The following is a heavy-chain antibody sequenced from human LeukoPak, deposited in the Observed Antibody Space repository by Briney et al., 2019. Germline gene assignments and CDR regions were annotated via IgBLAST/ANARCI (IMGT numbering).Heavy chain of an antibody. D-gene: IGHD2-2*01. Sequence: SETLSLTCAVSGYSISSGYYWGWIRQPPGKGLEWIGSIYHSGSTYYNPSLKSRVTISVDTSKNQFSLKLSSVTAADTAVYYCARRVRYCSSTSCYPDDYYYYYYMDVWGKGTTATVSS. V-gene: IGHV4-38-2*01. CDR1: GYSISSGYY. J-gene: IGHJ6*03. CDR2: IYHSGST. CDR3: ARRVRYCSSTSCYPDDYYYYYYMDV.